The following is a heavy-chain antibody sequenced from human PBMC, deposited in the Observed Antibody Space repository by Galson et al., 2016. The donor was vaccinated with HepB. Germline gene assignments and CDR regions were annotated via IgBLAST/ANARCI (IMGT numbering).Heavy chain of an antibody. Sequence: SLRLSCATSGFDFNSYGIHWVRQAPGKGLEWVAVIWYDGSEEYYADPVKGRFRVARDESKTTVFLQMNSLRADDTAVYYCAREHTHLLSYRGYGYGSPGPYWCQGTLVSVSS. V-gene: IGHV3-33*01. CDR2: IWYDGSEE. CDR3: AREHTHLLSYRGYGYGSPGPY. CDR1: GFDFNSYG. J-gene: IGHJ4*02. D-gene: IGHD5-18*01.